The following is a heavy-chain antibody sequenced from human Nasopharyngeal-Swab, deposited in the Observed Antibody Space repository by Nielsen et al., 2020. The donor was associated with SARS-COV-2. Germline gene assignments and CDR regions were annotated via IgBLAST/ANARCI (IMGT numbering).Heavy chain of an antibody. CDR3: AKEGALTIFGVVPPGGYYYYGMDV. CDR1: GFTFSSYA. J-gene: IGHJ6*02. D-gene: IGHD3-3*01. V-gene: IGHV3-23*03. CDR2: IYSGGSST. Sequence: GESLKISCAASGFTFSSYAMSWVRQAPRKGLEWVSVIYSGGSSTYYADSVKGRFTISRDNSKNTLYLQMNSLRAEGTAVYYCAKEGALTIFGVVPPGGYYYYGMDVWGQGTTVTVSS.